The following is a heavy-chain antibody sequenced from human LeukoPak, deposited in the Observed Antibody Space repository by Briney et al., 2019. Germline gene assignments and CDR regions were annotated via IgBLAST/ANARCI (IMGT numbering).Heavy chain of an antibody. J-gene: IGHJ4*02. CDR2: IYTSGST. CDR1: GGSISNYY. CDR3: AREGPTPTSYFDY. Sequence: MPSETLSLTCSVSGGSISNYYWSWIRQPAGKGLEWIGRIYTSGSTNYNPSLKSRVTMSVDTSKNQFSLKLNSVTAADTAVYYCAREGPTPTSYFDYWGQGSLVTVSS. V-gene: IGHV4-4*07.